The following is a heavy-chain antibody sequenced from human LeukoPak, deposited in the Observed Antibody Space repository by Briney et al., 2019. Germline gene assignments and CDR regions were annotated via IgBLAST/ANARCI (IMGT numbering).Heavy chain of an antibody. D-gene: IGHD3-3*01. CDR1: GGSISSYY. Sequence: SETLSLTCTVSGGSISSYYWSWIRQPPGKGLEWIGYIYYSGSTNYNPSLKSRVTISVDTSKNQFSLKLSSVTAADTAVYYCARGGGYYDFWSGDYPTGYYFDYWGQGTLVTVSS. CDR3: ARGGGYYDFWSGDYPTGYYFDY. J-gene: IGHJ4*02. CDR2: IYYSGST. V-gene: IGHV4-59*12.